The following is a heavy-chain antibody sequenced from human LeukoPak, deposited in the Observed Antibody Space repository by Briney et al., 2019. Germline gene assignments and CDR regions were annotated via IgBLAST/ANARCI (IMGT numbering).Heavy chain of an antibody. J-gene: IGHJ4*02. V-gene: IGHV3-30*01. CDR2: ISYDGSYE. CDR1: GFPFSSYP. Sequence: GRSPRLSCAASGFPFSSYPMHWVRQAPGKGLEWVAVISYDGSYENYADSVKGRFTISRDNSKSTLYLQMNSLRAEDTAVYFCASATTAMVDYWGQGTLVTVSS. CDR3: ASATTAMVDY. D-gene: IGHD5-18*01.